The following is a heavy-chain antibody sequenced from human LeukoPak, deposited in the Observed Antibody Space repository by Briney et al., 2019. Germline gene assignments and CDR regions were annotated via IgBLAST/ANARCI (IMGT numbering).Heavy chain of an antibody. Sequence: PGGSLRLSCAASGFTFSSYAMSWVRQAPGKGLEWVSAISGSGGSTYYADSVKGRFTISRDNSKNTLYLQMNSLRAEDTAVYYCAKGGYSYGYGIYVDYWGQGTLVTVSS. CDR1: GFTFSSYA. CDR2: ISGSGGST. CDR3: AKGGYSYGYGIYVDY. D-gene: IGHD5-18*01. V-gene: IGHV3-23*01. J-gene: IGHJ4*02.